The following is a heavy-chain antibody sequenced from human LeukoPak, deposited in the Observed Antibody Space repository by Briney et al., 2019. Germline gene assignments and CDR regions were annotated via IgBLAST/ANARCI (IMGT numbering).Heavy chain of an antibody. V-gene: IGHV1-18*01. J-gene: IGHJ4*02. CDR3: ARDSGIVGATLFDY. D-gene: IGHD1-26*01. CDR1: GYTFTSYG. CDR2: ISAYNGNT. Sequence: ASVKVSCKASGYTFTSYGISWVRQAPGQGLEWMGWISAYNGNTNYAQKLQGRVTMTRDMSTSTVYMELSSLRSEDTAVYYCARDSGIVGATLFDYWGQGTLVTVSS.